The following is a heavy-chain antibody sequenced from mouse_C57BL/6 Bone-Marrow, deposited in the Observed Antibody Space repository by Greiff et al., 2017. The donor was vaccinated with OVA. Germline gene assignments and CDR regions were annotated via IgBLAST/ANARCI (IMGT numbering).Heavy chain of an antibody. CDR1: GYTFTSYW. D-gene: IGHD5-2*01. CDR2: IDPSDSYN. Sequence: QVQLQQPGAELVMPGASVKLSCKASGYTFTSYWMHWVKQRPGQGLEWIGEIDPSDSYNNYNQKFKGKSTLTVDKSSSTAYMQLSRLTSADSAVYYCARRNNYQLWFAYWGQGTLVTVSA. CDR3: ARRNNYQLWFAY. J-gene: IGHJ3*01. V-gene: IGHV1-69*01.